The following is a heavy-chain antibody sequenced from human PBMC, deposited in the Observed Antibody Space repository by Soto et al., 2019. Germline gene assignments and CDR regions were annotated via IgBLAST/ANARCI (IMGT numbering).Heavy chain of an antibody. CDR3: ARDDTAWYYYILTGYVDGMDV. V-gene: IGHV3-33*01. Sequence: GGSLRLSCAASGFTFSSYGMHWVRQAPGKGLEWVAVIWYDGSNKYYADSVKGRFTISRDNSKNTLYLQMNSLRAEDTAVYYCARDDTAWYYYILTGYVDGMDVWGQGTTVTVSS. D-gene: IGHD3-9*01. J-gene: IGHJ6*02. CDR1: GFTFSSYG. CDR2: IWYDGSNK.